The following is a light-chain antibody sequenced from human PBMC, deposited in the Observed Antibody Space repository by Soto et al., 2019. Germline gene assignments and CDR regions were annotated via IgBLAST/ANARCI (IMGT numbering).Light chain of an antibody. Sequence: QSVLTQPASVSGSPGQSITISCTGTSSDVGAYDFVSWYQHYPGKAPKLVTFDVTHRPPGISDRFSGSKSANTASLTTSGLQAEDEAFYYCSSYTTRSTLVFGGGTQLTVL. CDR1: SSDVGAYDF. J-gene: IGLJ7*01. CDR2: DVT. V-gene: IGLV2-14*01. CDR3: SSYTTRSTLV.